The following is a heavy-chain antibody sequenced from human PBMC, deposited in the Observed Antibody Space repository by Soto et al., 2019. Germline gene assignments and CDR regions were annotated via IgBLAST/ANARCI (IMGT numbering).Heavy chain of an antibody. Sequence: LSSTASGFTFIIYAMSWVRKDTGKGLEWEAVISYDGSNKYYADSVKGRFTISRDNSKNTLYLQMNSLRAEDTAVYYCARGPSSLTRFDYWGQGNLVTVSS. CDR1: GFTFIIYA. CDR3: ARGPSSLTRFDY. D-gene: IGHD2-2*01. J-gene: IGHJ4*02. V-gene: IGHV3-30-3*01. CDR2: ISYDGSNK.